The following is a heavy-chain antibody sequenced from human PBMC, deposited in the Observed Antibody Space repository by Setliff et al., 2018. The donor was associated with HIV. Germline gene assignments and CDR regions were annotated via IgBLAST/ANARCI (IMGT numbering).Heavy chain of an antibody. J-gene: IGHJ3*02. CDR1: GFTFTTYD. V-gene: IGHV1-8*02. Sequence: ASVKVSCKASGFTFTTYDINWVRQSTGQGLEWMGWMNPNSGDTGYAQKFQGRVTMTRNTSITTAYMELSGLRSEDTAVYYCARGRGVLLWFGELANVFDIWGQGTMVTVSS. D-gene: IGHD3-10*01. CDR3: ARGRGVLLWFGELANVFDI. CDR2: MNPNSGDT.